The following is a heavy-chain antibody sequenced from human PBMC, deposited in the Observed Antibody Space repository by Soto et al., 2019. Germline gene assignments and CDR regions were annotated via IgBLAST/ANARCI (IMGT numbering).Heavy chain of an antibody. V-gene: IGHV2-5*02. CDR2: IYWDDDK. CDR1: GFSLSTSGVG. D-gene: IGHD3-10*01. CDR3: APRGVVRYGAGFDS. J-gene: IGHJ4*02. Sequence: QITLKESGPTLVKPTQTLTLTCTFSGFSLSTSGVGVGWIRQPPGKALQWLALIYWDDDKRYSPSLKSRLTITQDPSKNQVVLKMDNMDPVDNTTYYCAPRGVVRYGAGFDSWGQGTLVTVSS.